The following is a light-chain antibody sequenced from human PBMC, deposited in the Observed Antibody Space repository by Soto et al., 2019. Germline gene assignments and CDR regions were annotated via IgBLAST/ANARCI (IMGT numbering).Light chain of an antibody. CDR2: DVS. CDR3: SSYTSSSTLEGV. J-gene: IGLJ1*01. V-gene: IGLV2-14*01. CDR1: SSDVGGYNY. Sequence: QSVLTQPASVSGSPGQSITISCTGTSSDVGGYNYVSWYQQHPGKAHKLMIYDVSNRPSGVSTRFSGSKSGNTASLTISGLQAADEADYYCSSYTSSSTLEGVFGTGTKVTVL.